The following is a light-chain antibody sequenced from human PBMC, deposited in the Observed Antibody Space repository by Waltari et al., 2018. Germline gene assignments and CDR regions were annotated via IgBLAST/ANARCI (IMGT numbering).Light chain of an antibody. Sequence: DIVMTQSPDSLAVSLGGRATISCESSQSLFYTSTNKNSLAWYQKKPGQPPILLVSWASTRESGVPDRFSGSGSETDFTLTINGLQAEDVAVYYCQQVYSRPWTFGQGTRV. CDR2: WAS. CDR1: QSLFYTSTNKNS. CDR3: QQVYSRPWT. V-gene: IGKV4-1*01. J-gene: IGKJ1*01.